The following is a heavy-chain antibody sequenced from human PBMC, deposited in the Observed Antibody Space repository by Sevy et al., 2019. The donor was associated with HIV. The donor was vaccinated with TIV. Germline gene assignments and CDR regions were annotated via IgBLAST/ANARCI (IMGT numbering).Heavy chain of an antibody. CDR1: VFTFSSYA. V-gene: IGHV3-23*01. CDR3: AKDAYSSGWYPSDY. CDR2: ISGSGGST. Sequence: GGSLRLSCAASVFTFSSYAMSWVRQAPGKGLEWVSAISGSGGSTYYADSVKGRFTISRDNSKNTLYLQMNSLRAEDTAVYYCAKDAYSSGWYPSDYWGQGTLVTVSS. D-gene: IGHD6-19*01. J-gene: IGHJ4*02.